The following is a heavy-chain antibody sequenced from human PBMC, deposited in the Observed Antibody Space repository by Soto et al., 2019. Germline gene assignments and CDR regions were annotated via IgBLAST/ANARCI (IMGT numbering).Heavy chain of an antibody. CDR2: ISWNSGNI. CDR1: GFTFDDYA. Sequence: EVQLEESGGALVQPGRSLSLSCAASGFTFDDYAMYWVRQVLGKGLEWVSSISWNSGNIGYAASVKGRFTTSRDNAENSLYLQMNSLRPEDTALYYCVRSKGGYSYGTPFDYWGQGTLVTVSS. D-gene: IGHD5-18*01. CDR3: VRSKGGYSYGTPFDY. V-gene: IGHV3-9*01. J-gene: IGHJ4*02.